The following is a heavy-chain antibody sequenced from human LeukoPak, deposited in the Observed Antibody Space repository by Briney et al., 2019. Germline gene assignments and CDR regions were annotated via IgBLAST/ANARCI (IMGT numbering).Heavy chain of an antibody. CDR2: IYYSGST. Sequence: SETLSLTCTVSGGSISSYYWGWIRQPPGKGLEWIGSIYYSGSTYYNPSLKSRVTISVDTSKNQFSLKLSSVTAADTAVYYCARHGGGPMVRAPFDYWGQGTLVTVSS. J-gene: IGHJ4*02. D-gene: IGHD3-10*01. CDR1: GGSISSYY. CDR3: ARHGGGPMVRAPFDY. V-gene: IGHV4-39*01.